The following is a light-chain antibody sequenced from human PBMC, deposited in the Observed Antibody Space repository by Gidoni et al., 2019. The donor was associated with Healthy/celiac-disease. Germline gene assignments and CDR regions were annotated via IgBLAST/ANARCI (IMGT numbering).Light chain of an antibody. Sequence: EIVLTQSPATLSLSPGERATLSCRASQSVSSYLAWYQQKPGQAPRLLIYDASNRATGIPARFSGSGSGTDFTLTISSLEPEDFAVYYCQQRSNCFGQXTKLEIK. CDR2: DAS. V-gene: IGKV3-11*01. CDR3: QQRSNC. CDR1: QSVSSY. J-gene: IGKJ2*01.